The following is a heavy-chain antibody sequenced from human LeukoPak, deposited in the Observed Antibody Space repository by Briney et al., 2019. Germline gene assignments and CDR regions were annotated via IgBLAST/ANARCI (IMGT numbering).Heavy chain of an antibody. V-gene: IGHV1-69*05. CDR1: EGTFSSYA. D-gene: IGHD2-2*02. CDR2: IIPIFGTA. J-gene: IGHJ4*02. CDR3: ARDSQIPLNY. Sequence: GASVKVSCKASEGTFSSYAISWVRQAPGQGLEWMGRIIPIFGTANYAQKFQGRVTITTDESTSTAYMELSSLRSEDTAVYYCARDSQIPLNYWGQGTLVTVSS.